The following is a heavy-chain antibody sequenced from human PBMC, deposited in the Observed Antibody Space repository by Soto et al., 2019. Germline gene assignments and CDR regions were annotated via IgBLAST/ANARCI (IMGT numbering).Heavy chain of an antibody. CDR2: ISYDGSNK. CDR3: ASGYYFDY. V-gene: IGHV3-30-3*01. Sequence: QVQLVESGGGVVQPGRSLRLSCAASGFTFSSYAMHWVRQAPGKGLEWVAVISYDGSNKYYADSVKGRFTISRDNSNNTQYLQINSLRAEDTAVYYCASGYYFDYWGQGTLVTVSS. J-gene: IGHJ4*02. CDR1: GFTFSSYA. D-gene: IGHD3-22*01.